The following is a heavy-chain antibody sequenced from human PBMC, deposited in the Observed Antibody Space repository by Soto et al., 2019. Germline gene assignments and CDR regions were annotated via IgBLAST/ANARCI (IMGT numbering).Heavy chain of an antibody. J-gene: IGHJ6*02. CDR3: AREDTVGTYYYYGVDV. V-gene: IGHV3-30-3*01. CDR2: ISYDGSEK. D-gene: IGHD4-4*01. CDR1: GFTFSSYG. Sequence: QEQLVESGGGVVQPGRSLRLSCAASGFTFSSYGMHWVRQSPGKGLEWVALISYDGSEKYYADSVKGRFTISKANSEKTHYLQMNSLRPEDTAVYYCAREDTVGTYYYYGVDVWGQGTTVTVSS.